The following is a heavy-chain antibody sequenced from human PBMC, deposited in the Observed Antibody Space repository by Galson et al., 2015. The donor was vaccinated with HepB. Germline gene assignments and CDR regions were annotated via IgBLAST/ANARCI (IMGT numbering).Heavy chain of an antibody. CDR1: GYNFTSYW. J-gene: IGHJ2*01. Sequence: QSGAEVKKPGESLRISCKGSGYNFTSYWITWVRLMPGKGLEWMGRIDPSDSYTNYSPSFQGHVTISADKSISTAYLQWSSLKASDTAMYYCARRGGGNWYFDLWGRGTLVTVSS. V-gene: IGHV5-10-1*01. CDR3: ARRGGGNWYFDL. CDR2: IDPSDSYT. D-gene: IGHD3-16*01.